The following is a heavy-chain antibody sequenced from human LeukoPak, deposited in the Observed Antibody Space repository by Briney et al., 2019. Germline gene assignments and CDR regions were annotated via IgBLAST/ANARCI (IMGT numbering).Heavy chain of an antibody. CDR3: ATALRSSSWSHCAFDI. CDR2: FGPEDGET. D-gene: IGHD6-13*01. J-gene: IGHJ3*02. V-gene: IGHV1-24*01. Sequence: GASVKVSCKVSGYTLTELSMHWVRQAPGKGLEWMGGFGPEDGETIYAQKFQGRVTMTEDTSTDTAYMELSSLRSEDTAVYYCATALRSSSWSHCAFDIWGQGTMVTVSS. CDR1: GYTLTELS.